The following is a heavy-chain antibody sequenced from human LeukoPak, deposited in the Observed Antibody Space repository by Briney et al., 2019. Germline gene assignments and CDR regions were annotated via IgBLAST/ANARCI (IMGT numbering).Heavy chain of an antibody. V-gene: IGHV3-66*01. CDR2: IHSGGNT. J-gene: IGHJ4*02. Sequence: PGGSLRLSCAASGFTVSDIYIAWVRQSPGKGLEWVSLIHSGGNTYYADPVNGGFTISRANSKNTLYLQMNSLPVEDTAVYYCAREVGTARGLDNWGQGTLVTVSS. CDR1: GFTVSDIY. D-gene: IGHD2-21*02. CDR3: AREVGTARGLDN.